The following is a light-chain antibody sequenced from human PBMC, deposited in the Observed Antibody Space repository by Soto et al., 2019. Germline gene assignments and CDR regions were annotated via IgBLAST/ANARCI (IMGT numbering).Light chain of an antibody. CDR1: SSNIGAGYD. Sequence: QAVVTQPPSVSGAPGQRVTISCTGSSSNIGAGYDVHWYQQLPGTAPKLLVYGNSNRPSGVPDRFSGSKSGTSAPLAITGLQAEDEADYYCQSYDSSLSGVVFGGGTKLNVL. V-gene: IGLV1-40*01. CDR2: GNS. CDR3: QSYDSSLSGVV. J-gene: IGLJ2*01.